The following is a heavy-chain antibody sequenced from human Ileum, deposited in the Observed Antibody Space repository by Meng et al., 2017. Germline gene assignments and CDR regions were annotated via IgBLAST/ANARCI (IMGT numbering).Heavy chain of an antibody. CDR2: IYSSGGT. Sequence: QGQLPRSGPGLVKPSPPLSLTFTVSGDSISSGGYYWTWIRQHPGKGLEWIGYIYSSGGTYYTPSLKSLVTISLDTSKNQFSLRLSSVTAADTAVYYCARIGFCSGRSCYGFFDYWGQGTLVTVSS. CDR3: ARIGFCSGRSCYGFFDY. J-gene: IGHJ4*02. D-gene: IGHD2-15*01. V-gene: IGHV4-31*01. CDR1: GDSISSGGYY.